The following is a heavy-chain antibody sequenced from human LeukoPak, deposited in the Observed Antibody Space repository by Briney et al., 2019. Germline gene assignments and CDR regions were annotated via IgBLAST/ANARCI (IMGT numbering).Heavy chain of an antibody. CDR1: GGSFSGYY. Sequence: SETLSLTCAVYGGSFSGYYWSWIRQPPGKELEWIGEINHSGSTNYNPSLKSRVTISVDTSKNQFSLKLSSVTAADTAVYYCAREESRHNWNYVDYWGQGTLATVSS. CDR3: AREESRHNWNYVDY. CDR2: INHSGST. D-gene: IGHD1-20*01. V-gene: IGHV4-34*01. J-gene: IGHJ4*02.